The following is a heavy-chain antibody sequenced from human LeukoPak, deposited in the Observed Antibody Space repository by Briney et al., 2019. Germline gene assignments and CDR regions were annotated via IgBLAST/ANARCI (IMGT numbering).Heavy chain of an antibody. V-gene: IGHV3-48*03. J-gene: IGHJ3*02. D-gene: IGHD3-22*01. CDR2: ISSSGSTI. CDR1: GFTSSSYE. CDR3: ARDIYDSSGHAFDI. Sequence: GGSLRLSCAASGFTSSSYEMNWVRHAPGKRLEWGSYISSSGSTIYHADSVKGRFTISRDNAKNSLYLQMNSLRAEDTAVYYCARDIYDSSGHAFDIWGQGTMVTVSS.